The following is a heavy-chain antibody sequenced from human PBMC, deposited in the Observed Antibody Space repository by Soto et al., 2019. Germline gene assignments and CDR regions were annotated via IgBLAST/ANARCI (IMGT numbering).Heavy chain of an antibody. Sequence: QVQLQQWGAGLLKPSETLSLTCAVYGGSFSGYYWSCIRQPPGKGLEWFGEIKHSGSTNYKPSLKRRITISLETSKNQFSQKLGSVTAEDTAMYYCAIAVAGNTLWGKGNLVTVSS. V-gene: IGHV4-34*01. CDR3: AIAVAGNTL. CDR2: IKHSGST. D-gene: IGHD6-19*01. J-gene: IGHJ4*02. CDR1: GGSFSGYY.